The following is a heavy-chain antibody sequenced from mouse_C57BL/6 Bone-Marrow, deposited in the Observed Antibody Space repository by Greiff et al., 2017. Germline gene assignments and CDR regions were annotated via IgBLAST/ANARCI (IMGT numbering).Heavy chain of an antibody. V-gene: IGHV1-72*01. Sequence: QVQLQQPGAELVKPGASVKLSCKASGYTFTSYWLHWVKQRPGRGLEWIGRIDPNNGGTKYNEKFKNQATLTVDKPSSTAYMQLSSLTSEASAVYYCARGEGWLLWFAYWGQGTLVTVSA. CDR2: IDPNNGGT. D-gene: IGHD2-3*01. CDR3: ARGEGWLLWFAY. J-gene: IGHJ3*01. CDR1: GYTFTSYW.